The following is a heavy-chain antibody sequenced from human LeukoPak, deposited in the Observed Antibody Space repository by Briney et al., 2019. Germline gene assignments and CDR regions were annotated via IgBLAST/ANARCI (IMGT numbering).Heavy chain of an antibody. Sequence: GGSLRLSCAASGFTVSSNYMSWVRQAPGKGLEWVSVIYSGGSTYYADSVKGRFTISRDNSKNTLYLQMNSLRAEDTAVYYCARELVRGADDAFDIWGQGTMATVSS. CDR2: IYSGGST. D-gene: IGHD3-10*01. V-gene: IGHV3-66*01. J-gene: IGHJ3*02. CDR1: GFTVSSNY. CDR3: ARELVRGADDAFDI.